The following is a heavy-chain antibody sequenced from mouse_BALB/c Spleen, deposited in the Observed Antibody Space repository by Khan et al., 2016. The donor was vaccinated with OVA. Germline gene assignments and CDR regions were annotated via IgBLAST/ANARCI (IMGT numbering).Heavy chain of an antibody. D-gene: IGHD2-12*01. CDR1: GYSFTTYY. Sequence: EVQLQESGPELMKPGTSVKISCKASGYSFTTYYIHWVILTPGKSLEWIGYIDPFSGGTYYNQKFKGKATLTVDKSSSTVYIHLSNLTSEDSAGYCCAKNNYGEWFTYWGQGTLVTVSA. CDR2: IDPFSGGT. J-gene: IGHJ3*01. CDR3: AKNNYGEWFTY. V-gene: IGHV1S135*01.